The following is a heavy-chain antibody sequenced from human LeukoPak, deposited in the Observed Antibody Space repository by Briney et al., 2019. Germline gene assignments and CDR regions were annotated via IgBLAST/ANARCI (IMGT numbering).Heavy chain of an antibody. CDR3: AGGGRRGLGLDY. CDR2: TYYRSKWYK. Sequence: SQTLSLTCAISGDSVSSNSAAWNWIRQSPSRGLEWLGRTYYRSKWYKDYAVSVKSRITVNPATYMNQFSLQLNSVTPDDTAVYYCAGGGRRGLGLDYWGQGTLVTVSS. V-gene: IGHV6-1*01. D-gene: IGHD3/OR15-3a*01. J-gene: IGHJ4*02. CDR1: GDSVSSNSAA.